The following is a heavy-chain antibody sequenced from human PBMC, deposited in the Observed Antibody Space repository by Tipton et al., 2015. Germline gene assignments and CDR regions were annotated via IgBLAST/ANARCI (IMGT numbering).Heavy chain of an antibody. CDR1: GGSISSYY. Sequence: LRLSCTVSGGSISSYYWNWIRQSPGKGLEWIGYIYSSAATSYSSALRSRVTISVDTSKNQFSLNLRSVTAADTAVYYCGSQTLVNYDSIQWGQGALVAVSS. V-gene: IGHV4-4*09. J-gene: IGHJ4*02. CDR2: IYSSAAT. D-gene: IGHD3-3*01. CDR3: GSQTLVNYDSIQ.